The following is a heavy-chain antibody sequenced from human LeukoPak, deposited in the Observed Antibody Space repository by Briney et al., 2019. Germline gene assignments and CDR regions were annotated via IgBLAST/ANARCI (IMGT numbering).Heavy chain of an antibody. CDR1: GYTLTELS. V-gene: IGHV1-24*01. J-gene: IGHJ4*02. CDR3: ARPQSGSYHYLRGFDY. Sequence: ASVKVSCKVSGYTLTELSMHWVRQAPGKGLEWMGGFDPEDGETIYAQKFQGRVTITADESTSTAYMELSSLRSEDTAVYYCARPQSGSYHYLRGFDYWGQGTLVTVSS. CDR2: FDPEDGET. D-gene: IGHD1-26*01.